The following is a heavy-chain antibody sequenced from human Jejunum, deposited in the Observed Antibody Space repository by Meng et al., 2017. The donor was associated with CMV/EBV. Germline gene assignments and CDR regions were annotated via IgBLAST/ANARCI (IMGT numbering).Heavy chain of an antibody. J-gene: IGHJ4*02. Sequence: ACGVTFSDHYMDWVRQAPGKGLEWVGRVRNKAYSYNTEYAASVKGRFTISRDDSKNSLYLQMNSLKTEDTAVYYCAKIVGYTTPGYWGQGTLVTVSS. V-gene: IGHV3-72*01. CDR3: AKIVGYTTPGY. CDR1: GVTFSDHY. D-gene: IGHD1-26*01. CDR2: VRNKAYSYNT.